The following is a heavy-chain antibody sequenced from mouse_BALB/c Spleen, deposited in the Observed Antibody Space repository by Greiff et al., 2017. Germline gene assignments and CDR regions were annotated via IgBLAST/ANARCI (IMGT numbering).Heavy chain of an antibody. CDR3: ARDRYDDYYAMDY. CDR1: GYTFTSYW. D-gene: IGHD2-14*01. V-gene: IGHV1-7*01. J-gene: IGHJ4*01. CDR2: INPSTGYT. Sequence: VQLQQSGAELAKPGASVKMSCKASGYTFTSYWMHWVKQRPGQGLEWIGYINPSTGYTEYNQKFKDKATLTADKSSSTAYMQLSSLTSEDSAVYYCARDRYDDYYAMDYWGQGTSVTVSS.